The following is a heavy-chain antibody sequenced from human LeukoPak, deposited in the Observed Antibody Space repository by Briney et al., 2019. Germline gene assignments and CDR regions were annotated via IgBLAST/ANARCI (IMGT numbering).Heavy chain of an antibody. V-gene: IGHV3-21*01. CDR1: GFTFSSYS. D-gene: IGHD2-15*01. CDR2: ITSSSSYI. Sequence: PGGSLRLSCAASGFTFSSYSMNWVRQAPGKGLEWVSSITSSSSYIYYADSVKGRFTISRYNAKNSLYLQMNSLRAEDTAVYYCARASSSDRGGLWGQGTMVTVSS. CDR3: ARASSSDRGGL. J-gene: IGHJ3*01.